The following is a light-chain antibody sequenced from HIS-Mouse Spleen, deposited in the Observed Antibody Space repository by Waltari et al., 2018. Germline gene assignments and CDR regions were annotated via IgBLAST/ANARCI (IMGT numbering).Light chain of an antibody. CDR3: CSYAGSSTLV. CDR2: DVS. Sequence: QSALTQPRSVSGSPGQSVTISCTGTSSDVGGYNYVSWYQQHPGKAPKLMIDDVSKRPSGVPGRFSGSKSGNTASLTISGLQAEDEADYYCCSYAGSSTLVCGGGTKLTVL. V-gene: IGLV2-11*01. CDR1: SSDVGGYNY. J-gene: IGLJ2*01.